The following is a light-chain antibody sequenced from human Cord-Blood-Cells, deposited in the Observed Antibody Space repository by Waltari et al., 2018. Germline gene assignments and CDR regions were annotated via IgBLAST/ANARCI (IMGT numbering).Light chain of an antibody. V-gene: IGKV1-39*01. CDR2: AAS. Sequence: DIQMTQSPSSLSASVGDRVTITCRASQSISRYLNWYQQKPGKAPKLLIYAASSLQSGVPSRFSGSGSVTDFTLTISSLQPEDFATYYCQQSYSTPGFGGGTKVEIK. CDR1: QSISRY. J-gene: IGKJ4*01. CDR3: QQSYSTPG.